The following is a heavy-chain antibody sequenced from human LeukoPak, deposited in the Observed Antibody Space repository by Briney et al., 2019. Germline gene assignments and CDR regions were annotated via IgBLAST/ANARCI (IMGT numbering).Heavy chain of an antibody. Sequence: SETLSLTCAVSGGSISSGGYSWSWIRQPPGKGLEWIGYIYHSGSTYYNPSLKSRVTISVDRSKNQFSLKLSSVTAADTAVYYCARERRDCSSTSCYHLFDYWGQGTLVTVSS. J-gene: IGHJ4*02. CDR2: IYHSGST. D-gene: IGHD2-2*01. CDR1: GGSISSGGYS. CDR3: ARERRDCSSTSCYHLFDY. V-gene: IGHV4-30-2*01.